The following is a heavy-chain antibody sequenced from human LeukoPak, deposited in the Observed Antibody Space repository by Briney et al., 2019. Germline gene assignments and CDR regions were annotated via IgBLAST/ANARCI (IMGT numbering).Heavy chain of an antibody. CDR1: GFTFSSYG. CDR3: AKDQIDWEWELLIGACHY. CDR2: ISYDGSNK. V-gene: IGHV3-30*18. D-gene: IGHD1-26*01. Sequence: GGSLRLSCAASGFTFSSYGMHWVRQAPGKRLEWVAVISYDGSNKYYADSVKGRFTISRDNSKNTLHLKFNSLTAGAPACYYFAKDQIDWEWELLIGACHYWPQKTLHTVPS. J-gene: IGHJ4*02.